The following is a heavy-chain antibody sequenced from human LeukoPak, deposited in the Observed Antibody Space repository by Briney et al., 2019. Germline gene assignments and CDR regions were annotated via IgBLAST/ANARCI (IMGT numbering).Heavy chain of an antibody. J-gene: IGHJ6*03. CDR1: GGSISSSSYY. CDR2: IYYSGST. CDR3: ARHQEAMVRGVLYYMDV. Sequence: SETLSLTCTVSGGSISSSSYYWGWIRQPPGKGLEWIGSIYYSGSTYYNPSLKSRVTISVDSSKNQFSLKLSSVTAADTAVYYCARHQEAMVRGVLYYMDVWGKGTTVTISS. V-gene: IGHV4-39*01. D-gene: IGHD3-10*01.